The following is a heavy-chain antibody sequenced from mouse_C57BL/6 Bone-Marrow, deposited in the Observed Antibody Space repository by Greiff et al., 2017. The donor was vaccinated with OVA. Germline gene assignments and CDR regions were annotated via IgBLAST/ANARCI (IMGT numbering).Heavy chain of an antibody. D-gene: IGHD2-10*01. CDR2: ISAGGGNT. Sequence: EVHLVESGAGLVKPGASLKLSCAASGFTFSSYTMSWVRQTPEKRLEWVATISAGGGNTYYPDSVKGRSTMTREKAKNTLYLQMSSLRSEDTALYYCARLTYYGDYYAMDYWGQGTSVTVSS. V-gene: IGHV5-9*01. CDR3: ARLTYYGDYYAMDY. CDR1: GFTFSSYT. J-gene: IGHJ4*01.